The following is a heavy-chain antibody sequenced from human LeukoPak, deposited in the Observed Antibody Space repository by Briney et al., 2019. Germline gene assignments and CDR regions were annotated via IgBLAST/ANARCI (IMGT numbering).Heavy chain of an antibody. CDR1: GFTFSSYA. Sequence: GRSLRLSCAASGFTFSSYAMHWVRQAPGKGLEWVAVISYDGSNKYYADSVKGRFTISRDNSKNTLYLQMNSLRAEDTAVYYCARQSSGWYGENDYWGQGTLVTVSS. CDR2: ISYDGSNK. V-gene: IGHV3-30*04. D-gene: IGHD6-19*01. J-gene: IGHJ4*02. CDR3: ARQSSGWYGENDY.